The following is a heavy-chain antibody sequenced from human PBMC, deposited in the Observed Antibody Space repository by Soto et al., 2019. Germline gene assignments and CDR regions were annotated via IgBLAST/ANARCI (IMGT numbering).Heavy chain of an antibody. D-gene: IGHD1-26*01. CDR3: AGIVGALPPLNGHYYYYGMDV. V-gene: IGHV5-51*01. J-gene: IGHJ6*02. CDR1: GYSFTSYW. CDR2: IYPGDSDT. Sequence: GESLKISCKGSGYSFTSYWIGWVRQMPGKGLEWMGIIYPGDSDTRYSPSFQGQVTISADKSISTAYLQWSSLKASDTAMYYCAGIVGALPPLNGHYYYYGMDVWGQGTTVTVSS.